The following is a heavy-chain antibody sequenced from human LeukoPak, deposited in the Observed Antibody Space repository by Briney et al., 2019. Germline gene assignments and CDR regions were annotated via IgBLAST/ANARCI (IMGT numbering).Heavy chain of an antibody. CDR2: ISYDGSNK. Sequence: GGSLRLSCAASGFTFSSYGMHWVRQAPGKGLEWVAVISYDGSNKYYADSVKGRFTIPRDNSKNTLYLQMNSLRAEDTAVYYCAKARHGSGSPPGYWGQGTLVTVSS. CDR3: AKARHGSGSPPGY. J-gene: IGHJ4*02. CDR1: GFTFSSYG. V-gene: IGHV3-30*18. D-gene: IGHD3-10*01.